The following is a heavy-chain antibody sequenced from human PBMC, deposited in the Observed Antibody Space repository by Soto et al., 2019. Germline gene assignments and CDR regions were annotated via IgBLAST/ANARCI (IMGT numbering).Heavy chain of an antibody. Sequence: GGSLRLSCAASGFTFSSYAMSWVRQAPGKGLEWVSAISGSGGSTYYADSVKGRFTISRDNSKNTLYLQMNSLRAEDTAVYYCAKDAKANYYGSGSYYNRSPQFWAFWGQGTLVTVSS. J-gene: IGHJ4*02. CDR2: ISGSGGST. V-gene: IGHV3-23*01. D-gene: IGHD3-10*01. CDR3: AKDAKANYYGSGSYYNRSPQFWAF. CDR1: GFTFSSYA.